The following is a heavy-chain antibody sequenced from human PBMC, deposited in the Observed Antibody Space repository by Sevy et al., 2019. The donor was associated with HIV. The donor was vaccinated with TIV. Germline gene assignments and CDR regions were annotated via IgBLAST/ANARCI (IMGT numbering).Heavy chain of an antibody. CDR2: MYYNSHI. CDR3: AGENAWGRGYS. CDR1: GGSITILY. Sequence: SETLSLTCTVSGGSITILYWNWIRQPPGKGLEWIASMYYNSHIKYNPSLTSRVTLSLDTSKNQIALRLSSVTAADTAMYYCAGENAWGRGYSWGQGTLVTVSS. V-gene: IGHV4-59*08. J-gene: IGHJ4*02. D-gene: IGHD1-26*01.